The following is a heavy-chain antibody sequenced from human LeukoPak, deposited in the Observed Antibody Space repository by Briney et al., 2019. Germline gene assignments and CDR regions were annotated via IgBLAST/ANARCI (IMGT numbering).Heavy chain of an antibody. CDR2: ISDTTGTT. CDR3: VRRFDY. J-gene: IGHJ4*02. V-gene: IGHV3-48*02. Sequence: GGSLRLSCEASGFAFSSFEMNWVRQAPGKGLGWISYISDTTGTTYFADSVRGRFTISRDNPKNLLFLQMSSLRDEDTAVYYCVRRFDYWGQGTLVTVSS. CDR1: GFAFSSFE.